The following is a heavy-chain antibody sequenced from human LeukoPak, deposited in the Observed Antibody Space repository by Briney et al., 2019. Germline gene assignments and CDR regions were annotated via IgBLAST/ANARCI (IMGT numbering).Heavy chain of an antibody. J-gene: IGHJ6*03. CDR2: LYPHSGDT. D-gene: IGHD3-10*01. V-gene: IGHV1-8*01. CDR3: ARSRRGYYMDV. CDR1: GYSFSNFD. Sequence: ASLKVSCKASGYSFSNFDINWVRQAPGQGPEWMGRLYPHSGDTDYVQTFQGRVIMTKNTSINTAYLELRSLTSEDTAVYYCARSRRGYYMDVWGRGTTVAVSS.